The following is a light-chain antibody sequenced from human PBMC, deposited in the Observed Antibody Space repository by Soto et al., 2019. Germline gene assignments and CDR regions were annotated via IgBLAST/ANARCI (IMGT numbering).Light chain of an antibody. CDR2: KAS. Sequence: DIQMTQSPSTLSASVGDRVTITCRASQSISSWLAWYQQKPGKAPKLLIYKASSLESGVPSRFSGSGSGTEFTLTISSLQPDDFATYYCQQYNSHPTFGQGTRLEIQ. CDR1: QSISSW. CDR3: QQYNSHPT. J-gene: IGKJ5*01. V-gene: IGKV1-5*03.